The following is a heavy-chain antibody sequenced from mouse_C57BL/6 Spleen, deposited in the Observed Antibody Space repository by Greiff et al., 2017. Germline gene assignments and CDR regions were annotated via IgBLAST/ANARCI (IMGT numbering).Heavy chain of an antibody. CDR3: ARTSTMGTRGYFDY. D-gene: IGHD2-2*01. Sequence: VQLQQPGAELVRPGSSVKLSCKASGYTFTSYWMHWVKQRPIQGLEWIGNIDPSDSETHYNQKFKDKATLTVDKSSSTAYMQLSSLTSEDSAVYYCARTSTMGTRGYFDYWGQGTTLTVSS. V-gene: IGHV1-52*01. J-gene: IGHJ2*01. CDR1: GYTFTSYW. CDR2: IDPSDSET.